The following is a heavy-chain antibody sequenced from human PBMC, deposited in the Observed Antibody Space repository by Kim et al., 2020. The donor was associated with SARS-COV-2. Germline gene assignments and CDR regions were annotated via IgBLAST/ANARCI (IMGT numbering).Heavy chain of an antibody. J-gene: IGHJ4*02. CDR2: ISYDGTNE. D-gene: IGHD3-10*01. Sequence: GGSLRLSCAASGFTFSAYAMHWVRQAPGKGLEWVAVISYDGTNEHYADSVKGRFTISRDNSKNTLYLQMDSLRAEDTAVYYCARGGWGSGSYYPDSWGQG. CDR1: GFTFSAYA. CDR3: ARGGWGSGSYYPDS. V-gene: IGHV3-30*04.